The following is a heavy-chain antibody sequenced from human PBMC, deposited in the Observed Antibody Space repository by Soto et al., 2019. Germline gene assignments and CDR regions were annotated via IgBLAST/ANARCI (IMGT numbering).Heavy chain of an antibody. CDR3: ARGRYGDY. Sequence: QVHLVQSGAEVKKPGASVKVSCKGSGYTFTSYGITWVRQAPGQGLEWMGWISAHNGNTNYAQKLQGRVTVTRDTSTNTAYMELRTLRSDDRAVYYCARGRYGDYWGQGALVTVSS. CDR1: GYTFTSYG. J-gene: IGHJ4*02. D-gene: IGHD1-1*01. CDR2: ISAHNGNT. V-gene: IGHV1-18*01.